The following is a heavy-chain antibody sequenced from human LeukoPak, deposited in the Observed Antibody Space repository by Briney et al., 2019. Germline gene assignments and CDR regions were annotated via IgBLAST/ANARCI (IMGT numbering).Heavy chain of an antibody. J-gene: IGHJ4*02. V-gene: IGHV4-61*02. CDR1: GDSISSGSYY. D-gene: IGHD1-1*01. CDR2: IYTIGNT. Sequence: SETLSLTCTVSGDSISSGSYYWSWIRQSAGKGLEWIGRIYTIGNTYYNPSLKSRVIISIDTSKNHFSLKLSSVTAADTAVYYCARDSGWNDVGYWGQGTLVTVSS. CDR3: ARDSGWNDVGY.